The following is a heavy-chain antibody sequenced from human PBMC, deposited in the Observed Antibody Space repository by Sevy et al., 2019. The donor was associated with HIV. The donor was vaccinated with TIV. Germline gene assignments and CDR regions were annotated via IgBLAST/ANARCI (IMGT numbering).Heavy chain of an antibody. Sequence: GGSLRLSCVTSGFDFSGSGVHWVRQASGKGPEWVGRIRSKANNYATAYAASVEGRFTTSRDDSTNTAYLQINSLKSEDTAVYYCTRLLEMPTVSSSFDIWGQGTVVTVSS. CDR2: IRSKANNYAT. CDR1: GFDFSGSG. V-gene: IGHV3-73*01. CDR3: TRLLEMPTVSSSFDI. D-gene: IGHD4-4*01. J-gene: IGHJ3*02.